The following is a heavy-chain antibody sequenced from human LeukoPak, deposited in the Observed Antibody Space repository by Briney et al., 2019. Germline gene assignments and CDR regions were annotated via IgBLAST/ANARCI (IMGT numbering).Heavy chain of an antibody. CDR2: IRRRGYGGTI. CDR3: ARDRTSRGYSYGVDY. CDR1: GFTFGDYA. V-gene: IGHV3-49*04. D-gene: IGHD5-18*01. J-gene: IGHJ4*02. Sequence: GFLRLSCTGSGFTFGDYAMSWVRQAPGKGLEWVGFIRRRGYGGTIEYAAFVRGRFTISRDDSKSIAYLQMNSLKAEDTAVYYCARDRTSRGYSYGVDYWGQGTLVTVSS.